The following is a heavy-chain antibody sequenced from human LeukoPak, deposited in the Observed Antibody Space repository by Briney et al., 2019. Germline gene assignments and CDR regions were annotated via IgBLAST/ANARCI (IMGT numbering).Heavy chain of an antibody. CDR2: IWYDGSHK. CDR1: GFTFSGYG. J-gene: IGHJ4*02. D-gene: IGHD3-22*01. CDR3: AKDKIYYDSSGYYPIYLDY. Sequence: GRSLRLSCAASGFTFSGYGMHWVRQAPGKGLEWVAAIWYDGSHKYHADSVKGRFTISRDDSQNTLYLQMNSLRAEDTAVYYCAKDKIYYDSSGYYPIYLDYWGQGTLVTVSS. V-gene: IGHV3-33*06.